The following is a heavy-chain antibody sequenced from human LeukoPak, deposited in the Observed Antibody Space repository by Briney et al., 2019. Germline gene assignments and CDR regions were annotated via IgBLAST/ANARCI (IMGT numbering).Heavy chain of an antibody. V-gene: IGHV4-31*03. J-gene: IGHJ2*01. CDR2: IYYSGST. Sequence: NPSETLSLTCTVSGCSISSGGYYWSWIRQHPGKGLEWIGYIYYSGSTYYNPSLKSRVTISVDTSKNQFSLKLSSATAADTAVYYCARDPPYYWYFDLWGRGTLVTVSS. CDR3: ARDPPYYWYFDL. CDR1: GCSISSGGYY.